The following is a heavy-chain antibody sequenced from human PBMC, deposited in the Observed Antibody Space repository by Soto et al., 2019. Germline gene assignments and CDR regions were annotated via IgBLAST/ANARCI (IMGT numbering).Heavy chain of an antibody. Sequence: EVQLVESGGGLVKPGGSLRLSCAASGFTFSNAWMSWVRQAPGKGLEWVGRIKSKTDGGTTDYAAPVKGRFTISRDDSKNTLYLQMNSLRAEDTAVYYCAKDLGLYGDKFLTRAFDIWGQGTMVTVSS. CDR3: AKDLGLYGDKFLTRAFDI. CDR1: GFTFSNAW. V-gene: IGHV3-15*01. J-gene: IGHJ3*02. D-gene: IGHD4-17*01. CDR2: IKSKTDGGTT.